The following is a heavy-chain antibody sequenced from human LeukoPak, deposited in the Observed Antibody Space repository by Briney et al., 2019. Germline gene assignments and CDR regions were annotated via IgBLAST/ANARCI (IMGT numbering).Heavy chain of an antibody. CDR1: GGSISSGGYY. Sequence: SQTLSLTCTVSGGSISSGGYYWSWLRQPPGKGLEWIGYIYHSGSTYYNPSLKSRVTISVDRSKNQFSLKLSSVTAADTAVYYCARELVRYYYYYMDVWGKGTTVTVSS. V-gene: IGHV4-30-2*01. CDR3: ARELVRYYYYYMDV. CDR2: IYHSGST. J-gene: IGHJ6*03. D-gene: IGHD6-13*01.